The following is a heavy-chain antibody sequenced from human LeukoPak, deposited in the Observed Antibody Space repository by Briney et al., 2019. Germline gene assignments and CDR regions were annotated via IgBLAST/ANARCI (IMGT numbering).Heavy chain of an antibody. Sequence: SVKVSCKASGGTFSSYAISWVRQAPGQGLEWMGGIIPIFGTANYTQKFQGRVTITTDESTSTAYMELSSLRSEDTAVYYCAREKDGYNFVWGYWGQGTLVTVSS. CDR2: IIPIFGTA. V-gene: IGHV1-69*05. J-gene: IGHJ4*02. CDR3: AREKDGYNFVWGY. D-gene: IGHD5-24*01. CDR1: GGTFSSYA.